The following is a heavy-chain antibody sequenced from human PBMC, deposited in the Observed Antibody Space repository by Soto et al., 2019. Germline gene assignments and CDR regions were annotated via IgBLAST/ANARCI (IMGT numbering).Heavy chain of an antibody. Sequence: PGESLKISWKGSGYSFPNYWIGWVRQMPGKGLEWMGIIYPGDSDTRYSPSFQGQVTMSADKSINTAYLQWNSLKASDTAMYYCARTFFYDSGGYYYDYYAMDVWGQGTTVTVSS. CDR2: IYPGDSDT. CDR1: GYSFPNYW. CDR3: ARTFFYDSGGYYYDYYAMDV. J-gene: IGHJ6*02. D-gene: IGHD3-22*01. V-gene: IGHV5-51*01.